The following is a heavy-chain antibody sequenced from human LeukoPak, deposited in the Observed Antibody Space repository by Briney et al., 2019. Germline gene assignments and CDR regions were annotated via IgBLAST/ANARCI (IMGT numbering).Heavy chain of an antibody. D-gene: IGHD2-15*01. J-gene: IGHJ5*02. CDR3: ARDLAKVATPQLDA. CDR2: INCNSGGT. V-gene: IGHV1-2*04. CDR1: GYTFTHYY. Sequence: ASVRVSCKASGYTFTHYYINWVRQAPGQGLKWMGWINCNSGGTKFAQKFKGWVTMTRDTSISTAYMDLSRLNSDDTAVYYCARDLAKVATPQLDACGQETLVTVSS.